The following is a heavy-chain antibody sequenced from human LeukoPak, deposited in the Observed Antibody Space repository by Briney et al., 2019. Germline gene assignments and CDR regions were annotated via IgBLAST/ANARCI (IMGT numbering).Heavy chain of an antibody. CDR2: IRHDGSNK. V-gene: IGHV3-30*02. J-gene: IGHJ4*02. Sequence: GGSLRLSCAASGFTFSSYGMHWVRQAPGKGLEWVAFIRHDGSNKNYADSVKVRFTISRDNSKNTLYLQMDSLRAEDTAVYSCARDPGVWESLRYFDYWGQGTLVTVSS. CDR3: ARDPGVWESLRYFDY. CDR1: GFTFSSYG. D-gene: IGHD1-26*01.